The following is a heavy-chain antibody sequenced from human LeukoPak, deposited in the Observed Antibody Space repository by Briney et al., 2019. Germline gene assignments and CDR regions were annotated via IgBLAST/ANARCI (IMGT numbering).Heavy chain of an antibody. CDR3: ASISGSLGGYFDY. D-gene: IGHD1-26*01. J-gene: IGHJ4*02. CDR1: GGTFSSYA. V-gene: IGHV1-69*04. CDR2: IIPIFGIA. Sequence: SVKVSCKASGGTFSSYAISWVRQAPGQGLEWMGRIIPIFGIANYAQKFQGRVTITADKSTSTAYMELSSLRSEDTAVYYCASISGSLGGYFDYWSQGTLVTVSS.